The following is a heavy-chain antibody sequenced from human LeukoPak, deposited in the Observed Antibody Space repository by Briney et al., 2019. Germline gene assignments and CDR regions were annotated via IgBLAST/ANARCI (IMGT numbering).Heavy chain of an antibody. CDR2: ISSSSSTI. D-gene: IGHD3-3*01. V-gene: IGHV3-48*04. CDR3: ARDGWDFWGGYYYYYYYMDV. J-gene: IGHJ6*03. Sequence: PGGSLRLSCAASGFTFSSYSMNWVRQAPGKGLEWVSYISSSSSTIYYADSVKGRFTISRDNAKNSLYLQMNSLRAEDTAVYYCARDGWDFWGGYYYYYYYMDVWGKGTTVTVSS. CDR1: GFTFSSYS.